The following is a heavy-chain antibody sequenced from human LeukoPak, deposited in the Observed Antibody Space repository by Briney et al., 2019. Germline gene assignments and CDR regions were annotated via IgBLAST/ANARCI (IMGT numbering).Heavy chain of an antibody. J-gene: IGHJ4*02. D-gene: IGHD4-17*01. CDR3: ASVGLDGDPGDEFDY. CDR2: ISSSGSTI. CDR1: GFTFSSYE. Sequence: PGGSLRLSCAASGFTFSSYEMNWVRQAPGKGVEWVSYISSSGSTIYYADSVKGRFTISRDNAKNSLYLQMNSLRAEDTAVYYCASVGLDGDPGDEFDYWGQGTLVTVSS. V-gene: IGHV3-48*03.